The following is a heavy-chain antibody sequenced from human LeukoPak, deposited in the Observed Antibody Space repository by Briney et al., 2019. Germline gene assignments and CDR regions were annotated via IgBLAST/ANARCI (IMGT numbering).Heavy chain of an antibody. CDR3: ARNWRRGWLGP. CDR2: IYSGGGT. V-gene: IGHV4-61*02. J-gene: IGHJ5*02. D-gene: IGHD1-1*01. Sequence: SETLSLTXAVNGDSIRSGDYYWIWIRQPAGRGLEYIGRIYSGGGTNYNPSLKSRVTISDDVSKNQFSLRLTSVTVADTAIYYCARNWRRGWLGPWGQGILVAVSS. CDR1: GDSIRSGDYY.